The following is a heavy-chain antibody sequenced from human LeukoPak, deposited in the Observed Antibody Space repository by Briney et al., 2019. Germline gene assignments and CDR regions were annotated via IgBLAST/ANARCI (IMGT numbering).Heavy chain of an antibody. D-gene: IGHD6-19*01. J-gene: IGHJ3*02. CDR2: IYYSGST. CDR1: GGSISSYY. CDR3: ARVSSGPDAFDI. Sequence: SETLSLTCTVSGGSISSYYWNWIRQPPGKELEWIGYIYYSGSTNYNPSLESRVTISVDTSKNQFSLKLSSVTAADTAVYYCARVSSGPDAFDIWGQGTMVTVSS. V-gene: IGHV4-59*01.